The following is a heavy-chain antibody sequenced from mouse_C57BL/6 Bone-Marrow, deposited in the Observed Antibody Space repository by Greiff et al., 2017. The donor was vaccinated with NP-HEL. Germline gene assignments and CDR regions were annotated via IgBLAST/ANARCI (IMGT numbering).Heavy chain of an antibody. CDR2: ISSGSSTI. CDR3: ARGGLLRSLFAY. CDR1: GFTFSDSG. J-gene: IGHJ3*01. D-gene: IGHD1-1*01. Sequence: EVMLVESGGGLVKPGGSLKLSCAASGFTFSDSGMHWVRQAPEKGLEWVAYISSGSSTIYYADTVKGRFTISRDNAKNTLFLQMTSLRSEDTAMYDCARGGLLRSLFAYWGQGTLVTVSA. V-gene: IGHV5-17*01.